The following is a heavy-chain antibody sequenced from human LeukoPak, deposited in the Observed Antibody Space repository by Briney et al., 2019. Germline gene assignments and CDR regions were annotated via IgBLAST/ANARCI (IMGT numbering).Heavy chain of an antibody. CDR1: GFTFSSYS. D-gene: IGHD6-25*01. Sequence: PGGSLRLSCAASGFTFSSYSMNWVRQPPGKGLEWVSSIGSRSTSIYYADSVKGRFTISRDNAKNSLYLQMNSLRAEDTAVYYCARESSESFDIWGQGTMVTVSS. CDR2: IGSRSTSI. V-gene: IGHV3-21*01. J-gene: IGHJ3*02. CDR3: ARESSESFDI.